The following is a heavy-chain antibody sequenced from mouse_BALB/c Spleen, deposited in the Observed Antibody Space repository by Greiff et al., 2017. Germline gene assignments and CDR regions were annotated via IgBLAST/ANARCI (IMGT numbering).Heavy chain of an antibody. CDR3: ARRGGNYYYAMDY. V-gene: IGHV1-12*01. Sequence: QVQLQQPGAELVKPGASVKMSCKASGYTFTSYNMHWVKQTPGQGLEWIGAIYPGNGDTSYNQKFKGKATLTADKSSSTAYMQLSSLTSEDSAVYYCARRGGNYYYAMDYWGQGTSVTVSS. CDR1: GYTFTSYN. D-gene: IGHD2-1*01. J-gene: IGHJ4*01. CDR2: IYPGNGDT.